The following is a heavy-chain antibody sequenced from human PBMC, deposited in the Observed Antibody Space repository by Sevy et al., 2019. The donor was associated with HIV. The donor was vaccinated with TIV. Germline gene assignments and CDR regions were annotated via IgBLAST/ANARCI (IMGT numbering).Heavy chain of an antibody. Sequence: GGSLRLSCAASGFTFSSYDMSWVRQAPGKGLEWVSAISGSGGSTYYADSVKGRFTISRDNSKNTLYLQMNSLRAEDTAVYYCAKDPAIRGYSSGLPIDYWGQGTLVTVSS. V-gene: IGHV3-23*01. J-gene: IGHJ4*02. CDR2: ISGSGGST. D-gene: IGHD6-19*01. CDR1: GFTFSSYD. CDR3: AKDPAIRGYSSGLPIDY.